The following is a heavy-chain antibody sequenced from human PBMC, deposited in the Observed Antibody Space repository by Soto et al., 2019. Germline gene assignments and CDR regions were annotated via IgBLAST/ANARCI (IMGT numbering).Heavy chain of an antibody. CDR1: GFTFSSHA. V-gene: IGHV3-23*01. CDR3: AKATTNGGWFNPFDS. D-gene: IGHD6-19*01. CDR2: IAGGSTS. J-gene: IGHJ4*02. Sequence: GGSLRLSCAASGFTFSSHAMSWVRRAPGKGLEWVSAIAGGSTSYYADSVKGRFTVSRDNSRDTLFLQMNRLTADDTAVYYCAKATTNGGWFNPFDSWGQGALVTVSS.